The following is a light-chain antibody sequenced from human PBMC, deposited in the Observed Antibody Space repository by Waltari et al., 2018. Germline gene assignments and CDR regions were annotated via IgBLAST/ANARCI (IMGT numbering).Light chain of an antibody. CDR2: GAS. CDR1: QSVSSSY. V-gene: IGKV3-20*01. Sequence: EIVLTQSPGTLSLSPGERATLPCRASQSVSSSYLAWYQQKPGQAPRLLIYGASSRATGIPDRFSGSGSETDFTLTISRLEPEDFAAYYCQQYGSSPLTFGPGTKVDIK. CDR3: QQYGSSPLT. J-gene: IGKJ3*01.